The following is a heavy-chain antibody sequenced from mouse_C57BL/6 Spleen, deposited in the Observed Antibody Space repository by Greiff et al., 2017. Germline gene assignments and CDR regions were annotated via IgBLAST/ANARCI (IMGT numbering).Heavy chain of an antibody. CDR1: GYTFTSYW. CDR3: ARRRGCDRDFDY. CDR2: IDPSDSYT. J-gene: IGHJ2*01. Sequence: VQLQQPGAELVMPGASVKLSCKASGYTFTSYWMHWVKQRPGQGLEWIGEIDPSDSYTNYNQKFKGKSTLTVDKSSSTAYMQLSSLTSEDSAVYYCARRRGCDRDFDYWGQGATLTVSS. V-gene: IGHV1-69*01. D-gene: IGHD3-2*01.